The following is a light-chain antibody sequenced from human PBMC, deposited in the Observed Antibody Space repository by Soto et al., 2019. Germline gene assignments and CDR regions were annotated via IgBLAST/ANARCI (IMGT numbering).Light chain of an antibody. V-gene: IGLV4-69*01. CDR2: VNSDGSH. Sequence: QPVLTQSPSASASLGASVKLTCTLSSGHSSYAIAWHQQQPEKGPRYLMKVNSDGSHTKGDGIPDRFSGSSSGAERYLTISSLRSEDEADYYCQTWGTGPRVVFGGGTQLTVL. CDR1: SGHSSYA. J-gene: IGLJ2*01. CDR3: QTWGTGPRVV.